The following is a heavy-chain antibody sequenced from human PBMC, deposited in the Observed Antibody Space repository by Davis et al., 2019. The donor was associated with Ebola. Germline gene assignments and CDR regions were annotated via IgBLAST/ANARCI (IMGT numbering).Heavy chain of an antibody. CDR2: IKSKTDGGTT. V-gene: IGHV3-15*01. CDR1: GLNFNHYA. J-gene: IGHJ6*02. Sequence: GGSLRLSCTGPGLNFNHYAMSWVRQAPGKGLEWVGRIKSKTDGGTTDYAAPVKGRFTISRDDSKNTAYLQMNSLKTEDTAVYYCAKGGDVWGQGTTVTVSS. D-gene: IGHD3-16*01. CDR3: AKGGDV.